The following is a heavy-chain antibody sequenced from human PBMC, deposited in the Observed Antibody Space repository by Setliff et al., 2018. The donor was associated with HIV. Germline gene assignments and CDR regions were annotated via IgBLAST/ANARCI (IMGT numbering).Heavy chain of an antibody. CDR2: ISAYNGNT. CDR3: ARDPSSGIYYDSSGQYFQN. D-gene: IGHD3-22*01. J-gene: IGHJ1*01. CDR1: GYIFTSYG. Sequence: ASVKVSCKASGYIFTSYGISWVRQAPGQGLEGMGWISAYNGNTNYAQKFQGRVSMTIDTSTSTAYMGLRSLRPDDTAVYFCARDPSSGIYYDSSGQYFQNWGQGTLVTVSS. V-gene: IGHV1-18*01.